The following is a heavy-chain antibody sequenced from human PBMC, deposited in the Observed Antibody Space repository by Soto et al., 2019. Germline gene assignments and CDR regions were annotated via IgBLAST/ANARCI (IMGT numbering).Heavy chain of an antibody. Sequence: EEQLVESGGDLVQPGGSLRLSCAASGFTVSNNYMSWVRQAPGKGLEWVSLIYSGGSTYYADSVKGRFTISRDSSKNTLYLQMNSLRAEETAMNYCAAYSHKAYWGQRTLVTVSS. CDR1: GFTVSNNY. CDR2: IYSGGST. J-gene: IGHJ4*02. CDR3: AAYSHKAY. D-gene: IGHD3-16*01. V-gene: IGHV3-66*01.